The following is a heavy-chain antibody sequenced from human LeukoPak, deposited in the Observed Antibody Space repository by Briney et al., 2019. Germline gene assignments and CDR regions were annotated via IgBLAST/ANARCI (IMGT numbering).Heavy chain of an antibody. J-gene: IGHJ4*02. V-gene: IGHV3-7*01. CDR2: IKQDGSEK. D-gene: IGHD1-26*01. CDR1: GFTFSSYW. CDR3: AREIGGATFGFDY. Sequence: GGSLRLSCAASGFTFSSYWMSWVRQAPGKGLEWVANIKQDGSEKYYVDSVKDRFTISRDNAKNSLYLQMNSLRAEDTAVYYCAREIGGATFGFDYWGQGTLVTVSS.